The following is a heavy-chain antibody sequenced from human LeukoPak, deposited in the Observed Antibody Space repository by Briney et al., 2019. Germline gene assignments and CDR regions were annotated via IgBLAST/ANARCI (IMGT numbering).Heavy chain of an antibody. CDR2: IRSKANSYAT. CDR1: GFTFSGSA. Sequence: GGSLRLSCAASGFTFSGSAMHWVRQASGKGLEWVGRIRSKANSYATAYAASVKGRFTISRDDSKNTAYLQMNCLKTEDTAVYYCTTRLAAADYWGQGTLVTVSS. D-gene: IGHD6-13*01. V-gene: IGHV3-73*01. CDR3: TTRLAAADY. J-gene: IGHJ4*02.